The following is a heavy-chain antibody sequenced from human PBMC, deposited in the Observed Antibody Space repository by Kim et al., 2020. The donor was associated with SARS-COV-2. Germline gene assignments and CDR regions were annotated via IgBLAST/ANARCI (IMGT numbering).Heavy chain of an antibody. J-gene: IGHJ4*02. D-gene: IGHD3-10*01. CDR3: AKILQPYRSLNYYYGSGD. Sequence: GGSLRLSCAASGFTFSSYAMSWVRQAPGKGLEWVSAISGSGGSTYYADSVKGRFTISRDNSKNTLYLQMNSLRAEDTAVYYCAKILQPYRSLNYYYGSGDWGQGTLVTVSS. V-gene: IGHV3-23*01. CDR2: ISGSGGST. CDR1: GFTFSSYA.